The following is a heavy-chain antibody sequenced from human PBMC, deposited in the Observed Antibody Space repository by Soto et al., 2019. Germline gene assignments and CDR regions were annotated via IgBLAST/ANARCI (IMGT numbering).Heavy chain of an antibody. CDR2: ISGSGDSI. J-gene: IGHJ4*02. V-gene: IGHV3-23*01. CDR1: GFTFNNYA. Sequence: GGSLRLACAASGFTFNNYAMGWVRQAPGKGLEWVSGISGSGDSIYYADSVKGRFTISRDNAKNSLYLQMNSLKADDTAVYYCERDADGNFDHWGQGTLVTVS. CDR3: ERDADGNFDH.